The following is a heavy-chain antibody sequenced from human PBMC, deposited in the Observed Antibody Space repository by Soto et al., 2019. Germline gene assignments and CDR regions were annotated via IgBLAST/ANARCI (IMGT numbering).Heavy chain of an antibody. CDR2: ISGSGGST. J-gene: IGHJ6*03. V-gene: IGHV3-23*01. D-gene: IGHD2-8*01. CDR3: VMVSSLVYYYMDV. CDR1: GFTFSNYV. Sequence: GGSLRLSCAASGFTFSNYVMTWVRQAPGKGPEWVSGISGSGGSTNYADSVKGRFTISRDNSKNTLYLQMNSLRAEDTAVYYCVMVSSLVYYYMDVWGKGTTVTVSS.